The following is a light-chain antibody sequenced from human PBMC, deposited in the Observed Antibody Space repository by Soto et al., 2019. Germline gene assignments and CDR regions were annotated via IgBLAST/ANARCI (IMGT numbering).Light chain of an antibody. CDR1: SDINVGSYN. CDR2: YYSDSDK. Sequence: QSVLTQPPSSSASPGESASLTCTLPSDINVGSYNIYWYQQKPGNPPKYLLYYYSDSDKGQGSGVPSRFSGSKDASANTGILLISGLQSEDEADYYCQSYDTSLRDWVFGGGTKLTVL. V-gene: IGLV5-37*01. CDR3: QSYDTSLRDWV. J-gene: IGLJ3*02.